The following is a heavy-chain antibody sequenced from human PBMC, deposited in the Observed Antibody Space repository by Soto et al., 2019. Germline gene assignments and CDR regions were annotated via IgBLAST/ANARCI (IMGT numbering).Heavy chain of an antibody. V-gene: IGHV1-8*01. Sequence: QVQLVQSGAEVKKPGASVKVSCKASGYTFTSYDINWVRQATGQGLEWMGWMNPNSGNTGYAQKFQGRVTMTRNTSISTAYMELSSLRSEDTAVYYCARGLRGIAARPGHYYYYYYMDVWGKGTTVTVSS. CDR1: GYTFTSYD. D-gene: IGHD6-6*01. CDR2: MNPNSGNT. J-gene: IGHJ6*03. CDR3: ARGLRGIAARPGHYYYYYYMDV.